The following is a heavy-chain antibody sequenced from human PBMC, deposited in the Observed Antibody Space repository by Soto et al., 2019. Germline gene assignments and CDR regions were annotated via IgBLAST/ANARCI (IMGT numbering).Heavy chain of an antibody. CDR2: IVVISNTA. J-gene: IGHJ4*02. Sequence: QVVLLQSGAEVKEPGSSVRVSCKVSGSTFNNFAFSWVRQAPGHGPEWMGGIVVISNTADYSQRFRDRVTITADTSTNTLYKYLRSLTFEDTAVYYCARAIKRWEVHYYFDYWGQGPLVTVSS. V-gene: IGHV1-69*06. CDR3: ARAIKRWEVHYYFDY. CDR1: GSTFNNFA. D-gene: IGHD1-26*01.